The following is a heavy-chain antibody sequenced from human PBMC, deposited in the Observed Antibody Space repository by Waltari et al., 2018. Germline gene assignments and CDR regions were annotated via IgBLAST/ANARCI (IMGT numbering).Heavy chain of an antibody. CDR3: ATVIGAGSYYLDDAFDI. J-gene: IGHJ3*02. Sequence: QVQLVQSGAEVKKPGASVKVSCKVSGYTLTELSMHWVRQAPGKGLEWMGGFDPEDGETIYAQKCQGRVTMTEDTSTDTAYMELSSLRSEDTAVYYCATVIGAGSYYLDDAFDIWGQGTMVTVSS. V-gene: IGHV1-24*01. D-gene: IGHD1-26*01. CDR2: FDPEDGET. CDR1: GYTLTELS.